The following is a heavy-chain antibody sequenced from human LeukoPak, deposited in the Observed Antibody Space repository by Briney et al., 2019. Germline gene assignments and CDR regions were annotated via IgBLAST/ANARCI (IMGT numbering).Heavy chain of an antibody. Sequence: GGSLRLSCAASGFTFSSYEMNWVRQAPGKGLEWVSYISSSGSTIYYADSVKGRFTISRDNAKNSLYLQMNSLRAEDTAVYYCARDGTRWLERPDAFDIWGQGTMVTVSS. CDR1: GFTFSSYE. D-gene: IGHD1-1*01. CDR3: ARDGTRWLERPDAFDI. J-gene: IGHJ3*02. CDR2: ISSSGSTI. V-gene: IGHV3-48*03.